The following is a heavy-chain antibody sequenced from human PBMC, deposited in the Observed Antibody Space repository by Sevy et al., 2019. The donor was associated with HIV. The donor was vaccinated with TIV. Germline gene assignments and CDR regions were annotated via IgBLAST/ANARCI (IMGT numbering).Heavy chain of an antibody. J-gene: IGHJ1*01. CDR1: GYTXTXXF. CDR3: ARAPSGSXGPGQYXHH. V-gene: IGHV1-18*01. CDR2: ISXXXK. Sequence: ASVKVSCKTSGYTXTXXFITWVRQAPGQGXEWMGRISXXXKKYAQKFQGRVTMTTDTSTSTVYMELRSLKSDDTAVYYCARAPSGSXGPGQYXHHWGQGTLVTVSS. D-gene: IGHD1-26*01.